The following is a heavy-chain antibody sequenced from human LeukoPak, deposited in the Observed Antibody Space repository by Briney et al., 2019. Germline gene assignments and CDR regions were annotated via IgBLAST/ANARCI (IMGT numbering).Heavy chain of an antibody. D-gene: IGHD3-3*01. J-gene: IGHJ4*02. V-gene: IGHV3-23*01. Sequence: TGGSLRLSCAASGFTFSSYAMSWVRQAPGKGLEWVSAISGGGGSTYYADPVRGRFTISRDNSKNTLYLRMNSLRAEDTAVYYCAKDGPGDFWSGYYLFDSWGQGTLVTVSS. CDR1: GFTFSSYA. CDR3: AKDGPGDFWSGYYLFDS. CDR2: ISGGGGST.